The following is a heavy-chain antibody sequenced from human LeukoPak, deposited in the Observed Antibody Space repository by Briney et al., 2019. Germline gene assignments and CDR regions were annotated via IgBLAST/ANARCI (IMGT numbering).Heavy chain of an antibody. J-gene: IGHJ6*04. CDR3: ARADLYYYGMDV. V-gene: IGHV1-2*04. CDR2: INPNSGGT. CDR1: GYTITGYY. Sequence: ASVKVSCKASGYTITGYYMHWVRQALGQGLEWMGWINPNSGGTNYAQKFQGWVTMTRDTSISTAYMELSRLRSDDTAVYYCARADLYYYGMDVWGKGTTVTVSS.